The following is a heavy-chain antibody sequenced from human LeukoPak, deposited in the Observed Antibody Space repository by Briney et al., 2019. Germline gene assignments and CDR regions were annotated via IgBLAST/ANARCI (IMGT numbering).Heavy chain of an antibody. Sequence: GESLKISCKGSGYSFTSYCIGWVHQMPGKGLEWMGIIYPGDSDTRYSPSFQGQVTISADKSISTAYLQWSSLKASDTAMYYCARFASGSPAIADYWGQGTLVTVSS. V-gene: IGHV5-51*07. D-gene: IGHD1-26*01. J-gene: IGHJ4*02. CDR1: GYSFTSYC. CDR2: IYPGDSDT. CDR3: ARFASGSPAIADY.